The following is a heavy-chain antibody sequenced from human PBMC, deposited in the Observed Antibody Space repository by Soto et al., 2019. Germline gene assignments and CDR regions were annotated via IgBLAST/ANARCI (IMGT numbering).Heavy chain of an antibody. Sequence: PGGSLRLSCAASGFTFSRSGMHWVRQAPGKGLEWVAVIWYDESNKYYADSVKGRFTISRDNSKNTLYLQMNSLRAEDTAVYYCARGDYGFDGVDYWGQGALVTASS. CDR1: GFTFSRSG. CDR3: ARGDYGFDGVDY. CDR2: IWYDESNK. D-gene: IGHD4-17*01. V-gene: IGHV3-33*01. J-gene: IGHJ4*02.